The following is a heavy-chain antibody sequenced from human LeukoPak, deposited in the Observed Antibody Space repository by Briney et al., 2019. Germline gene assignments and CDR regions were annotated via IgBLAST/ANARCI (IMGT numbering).Heavy chain of an antibody. J-gene: IGHJ3*02. CDR1: GFTFSDYY. D-gene: IGHD2-8*02. V-gene: IGHV3-11*01. Sequence: PGGSLRLSCAASGFTFSDYYISWIRQTPGKGLEWVSQISRDASTMSFAASVKGRFTISRDNADNSVLLNMNVLRVDDTATYYCVRHRRAPIMGRFGTGNPFDMWGRGTLVTVSS. CDR2: ISRDASTM. CDR3: VRHRRAPIMGRFGTGNPFDM.